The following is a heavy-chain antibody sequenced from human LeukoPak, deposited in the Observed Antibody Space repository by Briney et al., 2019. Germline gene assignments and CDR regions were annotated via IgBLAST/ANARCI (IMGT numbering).Heavy chain of an antibody. CDR1: GYTFTSYD. V-gene: IGHV1-8*03. CDR2: MNPNSGNT. D-gene: IGHD3-3*01. CDR3: ARPSVGYDFWSGYLYYFDY. J-gene: IGHJ4*02. Sequence: ASVKVSCKASGYTFTSYDINWVRQATGQGLEWMGWMNPNSGNTGYAQKFQGRVTITRNTSISTAYMELSSLRSEDTAVYYCARPSVGYDFWSGYLYYFDYWGKGTLVTVSS.